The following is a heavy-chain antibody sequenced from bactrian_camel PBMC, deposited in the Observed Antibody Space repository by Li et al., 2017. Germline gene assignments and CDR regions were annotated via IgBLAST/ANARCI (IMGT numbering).Heavy chain of an antibody. Sequence: HVQLVESGGGSVQAGGSLRLSCVATVAIPSWYCLGWFRQAPGKEREGVAIIDSGGNTRYADSVKGRFTISRDNAKNMLYLEMNSLKPEDTAMYYCARTRTVISFFRCPVGPIRDVDFGDWGQGTQ. D-gene: IGHD1*01. CDR2: IDSGGNT. V-gene: IGHV3S53*01. J-gene: IGHJ6*01. CDR3: ARTRTVISFFRCPVGPIRDVDFGD. CDR1: VAIPSWYC.